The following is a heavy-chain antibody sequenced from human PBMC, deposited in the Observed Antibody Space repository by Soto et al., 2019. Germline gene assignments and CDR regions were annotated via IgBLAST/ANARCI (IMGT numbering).Heavy chain of an antibody. V-gene: IGHV5-10-1*01. CDR2: IDPSDSYT. Sequence: PGESLKICCKGAGYNFISYWISWVRQMPGKGLEWMGRIDPSDSYTNYSPSFQGHVTISADKSISTAYLQWSSLKASDTAMYYCARPYSSGEDTDVWGQGTTVTVSS. J-gene: IGHJ6*02. CDR1: GYNFISYW. CDR3: ARPYSSGEDTDV. D-gene: IGHD3-22*01.